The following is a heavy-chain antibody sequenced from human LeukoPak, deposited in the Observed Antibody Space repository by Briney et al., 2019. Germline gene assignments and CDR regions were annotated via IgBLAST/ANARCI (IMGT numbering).Heavy chain of an antibody. Sequence: GGSLRLSCAASGFTFSSYEMNWVRQAPGKGLEWVSYISSSGSTIYYADSVKGRFTISRDNAKNSLHLQMNSLRAEDTAVYYCAKVFYRPSLIAVVTKGYFDYWGQGTLVSVSS. J-gene: IGHJ4*02. CDR2: ISSSGSTI. CDR3: AKVFYRPSLIAVVTKGYFDY. D-gene: IGHD3-22*01. CDR1: GFTFSSYE. V-gene: IGHV3-48*03.